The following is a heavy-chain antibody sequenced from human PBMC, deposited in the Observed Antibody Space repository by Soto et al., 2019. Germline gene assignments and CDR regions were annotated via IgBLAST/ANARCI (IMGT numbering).Heavy chain of an antibody. CDR2: IRQDGSEK. CDR3: ARDHDSSSWSLAEYFHH. V-gene: IGHV3-7*01. D-gene: IGHD6-13*01. J-gene: IGHJ1*01. CDR1: GFTFSSYC. Sequence: GGSLRLSCAASGFTFSSYCMTWVRQAPGKGLEWVATIRQDGSEKYYVDSVKGRFTISRDNAKNSLYLQMNSLRAEDTAVYYCARDHDSSSWSLAEYFHHWGQGTLVNVSS.